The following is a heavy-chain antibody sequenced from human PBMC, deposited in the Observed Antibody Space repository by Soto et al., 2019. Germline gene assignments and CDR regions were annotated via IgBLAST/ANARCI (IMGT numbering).Heavy chain of an antibody. V-gene: IGHV3-9*01. Sequence: EVQLVESGGGLVQPGRSPRLSCAASGFTFDDYAMHWVRQAPGKGLEWVSGISWTSGSIGYADSVKGRFTISRDNAKNSLYLQMNSLRAEDTALYYCAKAGFWSGYYSLVDYWGQGTLVTVSS. CDR2: ISWTSGSI. J-gene: IGHJ4*02. CDR3: AKAGFWSGYYSLVDY. CDR1: GFTFDDYA. D-gene: IGHD3-3*01.